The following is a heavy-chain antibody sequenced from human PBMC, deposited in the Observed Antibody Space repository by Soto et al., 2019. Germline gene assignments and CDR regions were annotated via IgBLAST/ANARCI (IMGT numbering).Heavy chain of an antibody. CDR3: ARDLIPPXLYSTSSGLIYYFGMDV. Sequence: GASVQVSCKASEYTFTGYYLHWVRQAPGQGLEWMGWINPNSGATTYAQKFQGRVTMTRDTSISTAYMELSRLRSDDTAVYYCARDLIPPXLYSTSSGLIYYFGMDVWGQGTTVTVSS. D-gene: IGHD6-6*01. J-gene: IGHJ6*02. V-gene: IGHV1-2*02. CDR2: INPNSGAT. CDR1: EYTFTGYY.